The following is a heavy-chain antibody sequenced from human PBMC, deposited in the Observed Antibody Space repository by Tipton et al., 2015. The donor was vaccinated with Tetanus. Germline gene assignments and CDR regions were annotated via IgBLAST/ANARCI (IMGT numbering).Heavy chain of an antibody. J-gene: IGHJ4*02. CDR2: IYYSGST. V-gene: IGHV4-31*03. Sequence: GLVKPSQTLSLSCTVSGGPISSGGYYWSWISQHPGKGLEWIGDIYYSGSTYYNPSLKSRVTLSVDTSKNQFSLKLNSVSAADTAVYYCARDQARGARGWNYFDYWGQGTLVTVSS. D-gene: IGHD1-26*01. CDR1: GGPISSGGYY. CDR3: ARDQARGARGWNYFDY.